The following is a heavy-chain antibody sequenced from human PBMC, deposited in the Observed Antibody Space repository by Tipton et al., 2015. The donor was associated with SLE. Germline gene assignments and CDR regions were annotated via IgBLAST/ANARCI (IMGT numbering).Heavy chain of an antibody. J-gene: IGHJ6*02. CDR2: IIPIFDTP. Sequence: QSGPEVKKPGASVKVSCRTSGYTFSSYAMNWVRQAPGQGLEWMGGIIPIFDTPNYAQKLQDRVTITTDESTSTAYMELSSLRSEDTAVYYCARGDTYYDRTFGMDVWGQGTTVTVSS. CDR1: GYTFSSYA. CDR3: ARGDTYYDRTFGMDV. V-gene: IGHV1-69*05. D-gene: IGHD3-22*01.